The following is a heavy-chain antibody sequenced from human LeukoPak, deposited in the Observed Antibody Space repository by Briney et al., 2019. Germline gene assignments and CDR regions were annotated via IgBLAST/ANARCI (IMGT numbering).Heavy chain of an antibody. CDR1: GFTFSSYS. CDR3: ARDLGGYDSSGWYDFYYFDY. CDR2: ISSGNSYI. D-gene: IGHD6-19*01. Sequence: GGSLRLSCAGSGFTFSSYSMKWVRQAPGKGLEWVSSISSGNSYIYYGDSVKGRFTISRDNAKNSLYLQMSSLRAEDTAVYYCARDLGGYDSSGWYDFYYFDYWGQGTLVTVSS. J-gene: IGHJ4*02. V-gene: IGHV3-21*01.